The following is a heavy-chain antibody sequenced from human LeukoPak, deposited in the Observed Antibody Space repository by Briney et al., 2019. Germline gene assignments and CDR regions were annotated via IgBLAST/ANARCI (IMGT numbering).Heavy chain of an antibody. V-gene: IGHV3-30*02. CDR1: GFTFSSCG. J-gene: IGHJ6*02. CDR2: TRYDGSNK. Sequence: GGSLRLSCAASGFTFSSCGMHWVRQAPGKGLEWVAFTRYDGSNKYYADSVKGRFTISRDNSKNTLYLQMNSPRAEDTAVYYCAKVTVAGYYYGMDVWGQGTTVTVSS. D-gene: IGHD6-19*01. CDR3: AKVTVAGYYYGMDV.